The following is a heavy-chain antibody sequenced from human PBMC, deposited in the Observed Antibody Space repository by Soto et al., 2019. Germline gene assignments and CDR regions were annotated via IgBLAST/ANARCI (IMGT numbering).Heavy chain of an antibody. CDR2: MNPNSGNT. Sequence: QVPLVQSGAEVKKPGASVKVSCKASGYTFTSYDINWVRQATGQGLEWMGWMNPNSGNTGYAQKFQGRVTMTRNTSISTAYMELSSLRSEDTAVYYCARGRRPMRVREDGKATFYYFDYWGQGTLVTVSS. CDR3: ARGRRPMRVREDGKATFYYFDY. CDR1: GYTFTSYD. J-gene: IGHJ4*02. V-gene: IGHV1-8*01. D-gene: IGHD5-12*01.